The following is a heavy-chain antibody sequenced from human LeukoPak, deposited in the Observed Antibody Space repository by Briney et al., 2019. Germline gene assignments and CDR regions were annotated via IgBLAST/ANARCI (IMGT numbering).Heavy chain of an antibody. D-gene: IGHD2-8*01. J-gene: IGHJ4*02. V-gene: IGHV3-30*04. CDR1: TFSFSGYA. CDR2: ISHDSNSK. Sequence: GRSLRLSYAASTFSFSGYAMHWVRQAPGKGLEWVADISHDSNSKYYADSVKGRFTISRDNSKNTMFLQMNSLRTEDSAVYYCARLGLGVMLSAPSLDYWGQGTLATVSS. CDR3: ARLGLGVMLSAPSLDY.